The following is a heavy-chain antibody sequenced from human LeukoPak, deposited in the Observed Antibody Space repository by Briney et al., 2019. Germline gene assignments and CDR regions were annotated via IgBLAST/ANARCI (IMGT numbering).Heavy chain of an antibody. CDR1: GYTFTNYH. D-gene: IGHD6-25*01. CDR2: MIPNNGDR. V-gene: IGHV1-8*03. Sequence: EASVKVSCKPSGYTFTNYHLNWVRQATGQGLEWMGWMIPNNGDRGYAQEFQGRVSITRDTSISTVYMELSSLRYEDTAIYFCARTTSLTASGYDFWGQGTLVTVSS. J-gene: IGHJ4*02. CDR3: ARTTSLTASGYDF.